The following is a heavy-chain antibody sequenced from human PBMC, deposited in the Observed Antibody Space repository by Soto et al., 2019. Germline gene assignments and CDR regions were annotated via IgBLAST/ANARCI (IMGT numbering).Heavy chain of an antibody. CDR1: GYTFTSYD. CDR3: AKRVAWFGESGFDY. J-gene: IGHJ4*02. V-gene: IGHV1-8*01. D-gene: IGHD3-10*01. CDR2: MNPNSGNT. Sequence: ASVKVSCKASGYTFTSYDINWVRQATGQGLEWMGWMNPNSGNTGYAQKLQGRVTMTRNTSISTAYMELSSLRSEDTAVFYCAKRVAWFGESGFDYWGQGTLVTVSS.